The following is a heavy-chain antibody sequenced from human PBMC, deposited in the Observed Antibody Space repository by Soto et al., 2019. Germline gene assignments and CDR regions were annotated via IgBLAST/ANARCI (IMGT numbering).Heavy chain of an antibody. D-gene: IGHD3-9*01. Sequence: GGSLRLSCAASGFTFSSYGMHWVRQAPGKGLEWVAVIWYDGSNKYYADSVKGRFTISRDNSKNTLYLQMNSLRAEDTAVYYCARDRSDILTGYPRGYYYYGMDVWGQGTTVTVSS. CDR1: GFTFSSYG. CDR3: ARDRSDILTGYPRGYYYYGMDV. CDR2: IWYDGSNK. J-gene: IGHJ6*02. V-gene: IGHV3-33*01.